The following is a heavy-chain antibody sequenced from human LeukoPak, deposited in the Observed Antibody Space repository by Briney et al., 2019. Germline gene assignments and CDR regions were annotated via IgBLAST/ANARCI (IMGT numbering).Heavy chain of an antibody. CDR2: MNPNSGNT. Sequence: ASVKVSCKASGYTFTSYDINWVRQATGQGLEWMGWMNPNSGNTGYAQKFQGRVTMTRNTSISTAYMELSSLRSEDTAVYYCARDPHYCGGDCLELGYWGQGTLVTVSS. CDR1: GYTFTSYD. CDR3: ARDPHYCGGDCLELGY. V-gene: IGHV1-8*01. D-gene: IGHD2-21*01. J-gene: IGHJ4*02.